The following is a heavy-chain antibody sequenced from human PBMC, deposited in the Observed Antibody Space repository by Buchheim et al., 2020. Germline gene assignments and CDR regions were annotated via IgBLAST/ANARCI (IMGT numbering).Heavy chain of an antibody. Sequence: QVQLVQSGAEVKKPGASVKVSCKASGYTFTSYYMHWVRQAPGQGLEWMGIINPSGGSTSYAQKFQGRVTMTRDTYTNTVYMELSSLRSEDTAVYYCARGMYYYDSSHGTVYYFDYWGQGTL. CDR3: ARGMYYYDSSHGTVYYFDY. J-gene: IGHJ4*02. CDR2: INPSGGST. CDR1: GYTFTSYY. V-gene: IGHV1-46*01. D-gene: IGHD3-22*01.